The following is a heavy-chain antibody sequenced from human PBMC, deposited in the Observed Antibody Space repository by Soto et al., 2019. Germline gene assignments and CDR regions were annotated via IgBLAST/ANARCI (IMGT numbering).Heavy chain of an antibody. J-gene: IGHJ4*02. Sequence: GESLKISCAASGFTFSDYSMTWVRQAPGKGLEWVSSISDNSAYIYYADSVKGRFTISRDNAKSSLFPQMNSLRAEDTAIYYCAKEERAAVDYWGQGTLVTVSS. V-gene: IGHV3-21*06. D-gene: IGHD1-26*01. CDR2: ISDNSAYI. CDR3: AKEERAAVDY. CDR1: GFTFSDYS.